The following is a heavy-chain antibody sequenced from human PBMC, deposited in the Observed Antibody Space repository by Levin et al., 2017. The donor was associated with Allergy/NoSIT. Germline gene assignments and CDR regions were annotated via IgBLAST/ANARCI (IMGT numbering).Heavy chain of an antibody. D-gene: IGHD5-12*01. CDR2: ISSSSSYI. Sequence: TGGSLRLSCAASGFTFSSYSMKWVRQAPGKGLEWVSSISSSSSYIYYADSVKGRFTISRDNAKNSLYLQMNSLRDEDTAVYYCARGYSGYDPGVFDYWGQGTLVTVSS. V-gene: IGHV3-21*01. CDR3: ARGYSGYDPGVFDY. J-gene: IGHJ4*02. CDR1: GFTFSSYS.